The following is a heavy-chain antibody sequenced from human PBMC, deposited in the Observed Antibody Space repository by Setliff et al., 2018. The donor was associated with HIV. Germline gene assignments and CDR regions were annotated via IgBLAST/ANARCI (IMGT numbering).Heavy chain of an antibody. Sequence: ASVKVSCKASRDTFRTYAISWVRQAPGQGLEWMGAIIPIYAETKYAPEFQGRVTITADTSTNIAYMELSSLRSEDTAVYYCASGSHGEGATDYWGLGTLVTVSS. V-gene: IGHV1-69*06. CDR1: RDTFRTYA. CDR2: IIPIYAET. CDR3: ASGSHGEGATDY. D-gene: IGHD1-26*01. J-gene: IGHJ4*02.